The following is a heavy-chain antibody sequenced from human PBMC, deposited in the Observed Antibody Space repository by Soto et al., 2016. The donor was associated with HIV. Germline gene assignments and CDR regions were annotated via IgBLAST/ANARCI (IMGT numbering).Heavy chain of an antibody. Sequence: HLVQSGAEIKEPGASVKVSCKASGYTFTGNYIQWVRLTPGQGLEWMGWINPNNGATNYAQQFRGRVIMTRDTSISTAYMELSGLRSDDAAVYYCAKDCGLGGSRDYWGQGNPGHRLL. CDR2: INPNNGAT. V-gene: IGHV1-2*02. CDR3: AKDCGLGGSRDY. D-gene: IGHD2-15*01. J-gene: IGHJ4*02. CDR1: GYTFTGNY.